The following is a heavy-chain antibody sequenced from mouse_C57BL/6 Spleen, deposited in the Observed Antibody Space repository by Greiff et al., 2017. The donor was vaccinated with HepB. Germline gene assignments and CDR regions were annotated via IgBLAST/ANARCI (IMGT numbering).Heavy chain of an antibody. Sequence: QVQLQQSGAELVRPGASVTLSCKASGYTFTDYEMHWVKQTPVHGLEWIGAIDPETGGTAYNQKFKGKAILTADKSSSTAYMELRSLTSEDSAVYYCTRRDGYSFDYWGQGTTLTVSS. CDR1: GYTFTDYE. V-gene: IGHV1-15*01. D-gene: IGHD2-3*01. J-gene: IGHJ2*01. CDR3: TRRDGYSFDY. CDR2: IDPETGGT.